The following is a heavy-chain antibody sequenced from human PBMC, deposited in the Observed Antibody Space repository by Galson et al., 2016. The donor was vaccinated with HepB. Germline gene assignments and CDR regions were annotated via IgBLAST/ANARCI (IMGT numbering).Heavy chain of an antibody. D-gene: IGHD2-8*01. V-gene: IGHV3-30-3*01. Sequence: SLRLSCAASGFTFSTYAMHWVRQAPGKGLEWVALISYDGNNKYYADSVKGRVTISRDNSKNTVYLQMNSLRAEDTAVYYCARDRQSDCLNGVCYTLYYFDYWGQGSLVTVSS. CDR3: ARDRQSDCLNGVCYTLYYFDY. CDR2: ISYDGNNK. J-gene: IGHJ4*02. CDR1: GFTFSTYA.